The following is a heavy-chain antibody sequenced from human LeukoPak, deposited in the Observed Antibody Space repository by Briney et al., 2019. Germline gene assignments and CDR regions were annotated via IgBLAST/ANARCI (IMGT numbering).Heavy chain of an antibody. D-gene: IGHD3-10*01. CDR3: AKDRYYGSGSYAHFDS. V-gene: IGHV3-23*01. CDR1: GFAFNTYA. J-gene: IGHJ4*02. Sequence: GGSLRLSCVASGFAFNTYAMSWVRQAPGKGLGWVSSISDSGGRTYYADSVKGRFTISRDNARNTLYLEMNSLRAEDTALYYCAKDRYYGSGSYAHFDSWGQGTLVTVSS. CDR2: ISDSGGRT.